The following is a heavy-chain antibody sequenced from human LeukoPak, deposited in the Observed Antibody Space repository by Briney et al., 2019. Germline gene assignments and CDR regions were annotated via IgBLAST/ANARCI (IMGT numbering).Heavy chain of an antibody. CDR2: ISYDGSNK. V-gene: IGHV3-30-3*01. CDR3: ATPRRPD. J-gene: IGHJ4*02. Sequence: GGSLRLSCAASGFTFSSYAMHWVRQAPGKGLEWVAVISYDGSNKYYADSVKGRFTISRDNSKNTPYLQMNSLRAEDTAVYYCATPRRPDWGQGTLVTVSS. CDR1: GFTFSSYA.